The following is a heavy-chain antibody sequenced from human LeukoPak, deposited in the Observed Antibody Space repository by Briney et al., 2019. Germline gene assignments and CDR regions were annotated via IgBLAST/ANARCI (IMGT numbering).Heavy chain of an antibody. CDR2: INPNSGGT. J-gene: IGHJ3*02. Sequence: GASVKVSCKASGYTFTGYYMHWVRQAPGQGLEWMGWINPNSGGTNYAQKFQGRVTMTRDTSISTAYMELNRLRSDDTAVYYCLFGFTRDHDVAFDIWGQGTMVTVSS. D-gene: IGHD3-3*01. V-gene: IGHV1-2*02. CDR3: LFGFTRDHDVAFDI. CDR1: GYTFTGYY.